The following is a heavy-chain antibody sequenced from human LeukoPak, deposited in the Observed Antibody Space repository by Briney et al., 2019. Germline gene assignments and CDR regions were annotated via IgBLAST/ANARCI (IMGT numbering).Heavy chain of an antibody. CDR1: GFTFSSYA. CDR2: ISGSGGST. J-gene: IGHJ6*02. Sequence: PGGSLRLSCAASGFTFSSYAMSWVRQAPGKGLEWVSAISGSGGSTYYADSVKGRFTISRDNSKNTLYLQMNSLRAEDTAVYYCAIDSSSWSYYYYGMDVWGQGTMVTVSS. CDR3: AIDSSSWSYYYYGMDV. V-gene: IGHV3-23*01. D-gene: IGHD6-13*01.